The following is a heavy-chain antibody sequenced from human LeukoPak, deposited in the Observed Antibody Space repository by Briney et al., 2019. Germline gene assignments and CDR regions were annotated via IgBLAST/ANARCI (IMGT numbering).Heavy chain of an antibody. J-gene: IGHJ4*02. V-gene: IGHV4-34*01. Sequence: SETLSLTCAVYGGSFSGYYWSWIRQPPGKGLEWIGEINHSGSTNYNPSLQSRVTISVDTSKNQFSLQLSSVTAADTAVYYCARGPPGYYDSSGYPPIRYWGQGTLVTVSS. D-gene: IGHD3-22*01. CDR1: GGSFSGYY. CDR2: INHSGST. CDR3: ARGPPGYYDSSGYPPIRY.